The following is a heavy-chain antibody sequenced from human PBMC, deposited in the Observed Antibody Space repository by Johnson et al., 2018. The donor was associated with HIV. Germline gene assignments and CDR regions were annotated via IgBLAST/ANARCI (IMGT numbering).Heavy chain of an antibody. D-gene: IGHD1-26*01. CDR1: GFTVSSNY. CDR3: ARDLSGSSTVLSDAFDI. V-gene: IGHV3-66*02. CDR2: IYSGGST. Sequence: VQLVESGGGLVQPGGSLRLSCAASGFTVSSNYMSWVRQAPGKGLEWVSVIYSGGSTYYAESVKGRFTISRDNSKNTLYLQMNSLRAEDTAVYYCARDLSGSSTVLSDAFDIWGQGTMVTVSS. J-gene: IGHJ3*02.